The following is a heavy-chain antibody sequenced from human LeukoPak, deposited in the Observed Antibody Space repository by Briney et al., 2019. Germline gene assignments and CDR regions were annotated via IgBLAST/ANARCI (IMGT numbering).Heavy chain of an antibody. CDR3: ARESPYGDYDY. CDR2: INTNTGNP. J-gene: IGHJ4*02. V-gene: IGHV7-4-1*02. D-gene: IGHD4-17*01. Sequence: MGWINTNTGNPTYAQGFTGRFVFSLDTSVSTAYLQISSLKAEDTAVYYCARESPYGDYDYWGQGTLVTVSS.